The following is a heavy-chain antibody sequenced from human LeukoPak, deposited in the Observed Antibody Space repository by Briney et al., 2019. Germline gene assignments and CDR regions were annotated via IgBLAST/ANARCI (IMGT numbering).Heavy chain of an antibody. Sequence: GGSLRLSCAASGFTFSSYSMNWVRQAPGKGLEWVSSISSSSSYIYYADSVKGRSTISRDNAKNSLYLQMNSLRAEDTAVYYCARAREPLRYFVWLPSTHFDYWGQGTLVTVSS. CDR3: ARAREPLRYFVWLPSTHFDY. CDR2: ISSSSSYI. D-gene: IGHD3-9*01. V-gene: IGHV3-21*01. J-gene: IGHJ4*02. CDR1: GFTFSSYS.